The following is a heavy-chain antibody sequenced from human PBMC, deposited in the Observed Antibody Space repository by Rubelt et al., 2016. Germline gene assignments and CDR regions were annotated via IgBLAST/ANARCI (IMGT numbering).Heavy chain of an antibody. V-gene: IGHV3-64*02. Sequence: RGGSLRLSCAVSGFSFSSYAMHWVRQAPGKGLEYVSGISSNGGSTYHADSVKGRFTISRDNAKNSLYLQMNSLRAEDTAVYYCARPGGGYWGQGTLVTVSS. CDR2: ISSNGGST. CDR1: GFSFSSYA. D-gene: IGHD3-16*01. J-gene: IGHJ4*02. CDR3: ARPGGGY.